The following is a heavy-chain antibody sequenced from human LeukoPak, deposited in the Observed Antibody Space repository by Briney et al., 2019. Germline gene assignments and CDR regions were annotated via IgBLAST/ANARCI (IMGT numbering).Heavy chain of an antibody. CDR1: GFTFSSYS. Sequence: GGSLRLSCAASGFTFSSYSMNWVRQAPGEGLEWVSSISSSSSYIYYADSVKGRFTISRDNAKNSLYLQMNSLRAEDTAVYYCASGLGVYYDSSGYDYWGQGTLVTVSS. D-gene: IGHD3-22*01. J-gene: IGHJ4*02. CDR3: ASGLGVYYDSSGYDY. CDR2: ISSSSSYI. V-gene: IGHV3-21*01.